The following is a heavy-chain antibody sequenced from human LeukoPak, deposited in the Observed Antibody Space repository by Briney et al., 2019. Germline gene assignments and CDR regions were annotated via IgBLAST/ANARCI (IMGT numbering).Heavy chain of an antibody. Sequence: PSETLSLTCTVSGGSIRSSYYYWGWIRQPPGTGLEWIGSIYDSGSTYYNPSLKSRVTISVDTSKNQFSLKLNSVTAADTAVYYCARTSGSYFYYYGMDVWGQGTTVTVSS. CDR3: ARTSGSYFYYYGMDV. D-gene: IGHD1-26*01. CDR2: IYDSGST. J-gene: IGHJ6*02. V-gene: IGHV4-39*01. CDR1: GGSIRSSYYY.